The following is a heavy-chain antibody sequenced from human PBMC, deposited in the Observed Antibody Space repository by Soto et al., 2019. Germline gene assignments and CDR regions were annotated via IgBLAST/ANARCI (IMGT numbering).Heavy chain of an antibody. Sequence: ASVKVSCKASGGTFSSYTISWVRQAPGQGLEWMGWISAYHGNTNYAQKLQGRVTMTTDKSTSTAYMELRSLRSDDTAVYYCARARAYGDYVFYAFDIWGQGTMVTVSS. J-gene: IGHJ3*02. CDR1: GGTFSSYT. V-gene: IGHV1-18*01. CDR2: ISAYHGNT. D-gene: IGHD4-17*01. CDR3: ARARAYGDYVFYAFDI.